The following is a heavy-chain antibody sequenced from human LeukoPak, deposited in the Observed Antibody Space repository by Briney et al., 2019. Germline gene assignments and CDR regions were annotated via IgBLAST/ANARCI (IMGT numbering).Heavy chain of an antibody. V-gene: IGHV1-2*02. CDR1: GYTFTGYY. J-gene: IGHJ5*02. D-gene: IGHD3-22*01. Sequence: ASVKVSCKASGYTFTGYYMHWVRQAPGQGLEWMGWINPSSGGTNYAQKFQGRVTMTRDTSISTAYMELSRLRSDDTAVYYCARDYDSSGYFFDPWGQGTLVTVSS. CDR3: ARDYDSSGYFFDP. CDR2: INPSSGGT.